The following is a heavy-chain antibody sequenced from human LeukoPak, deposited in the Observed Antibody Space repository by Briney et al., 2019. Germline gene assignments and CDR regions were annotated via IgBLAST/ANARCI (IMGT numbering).Heavy chain of an antibody. CDR2: ISWNSGTI. V-gene: IGHV3-9*01. D-gene: IGHD3-22*01. Sequence: GGSLRLSCAASGFNFDDYAMYWVRQAPGKGLEFVSGISWNSGTIGYTDSVKGRFTISRDNAKNSLYLQMNSLRAEDTALYYCAKGAPKVYSDSSGYYVSYDYWGQGTLVTVSS. J-gene: IGHJ4*02. CDR1: GFNFDDYA. CDR3: AKGAPKVYSDSSGYYVSYDY.